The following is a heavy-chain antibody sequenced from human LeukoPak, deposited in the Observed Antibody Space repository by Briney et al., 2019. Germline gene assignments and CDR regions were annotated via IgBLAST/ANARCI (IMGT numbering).Heavy chain of an antibody. CDR3: ARAALRSTQYYYYYMDV. CDR1: GYTFTNSY. J-gene: IGHJ6*03. Sequence: ASVKVSCKASGYTFTNSYMHWVRQAPGQGLEWMGIINPSGGSTSYAQKFQGRVTMTRDTSTSTVYMELSSLRSEDTAVYCCARAALRSTQYYYYYMDVWGKGTTVTVSS. V-gene: IGHV1-46*01. D-gene: IGHD3-3*01. CDR2: INPSGGST.